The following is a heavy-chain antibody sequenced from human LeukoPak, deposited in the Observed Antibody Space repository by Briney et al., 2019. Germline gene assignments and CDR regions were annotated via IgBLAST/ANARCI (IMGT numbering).Heavy chain of an antibody. V-gene: IGHV4-30-4*01. CDR1: GGSISSGDYY. Sequence: PSETLSLTCTVSGGSISSGDYYWSWIRQPPGKGLEWIGYIYSSGSSYYNSSLKSQVTISADTSKNHFSLKLSSVTAADTAVYYCARVLVTGSGNYFPFDYWGQGTLVTVSS. J-gene: IGHJ4*02. CDR3: ARVLVTGSGNYFPFDY. D-gene: IGHD3-10*01. CDR2: IYSSGSS.